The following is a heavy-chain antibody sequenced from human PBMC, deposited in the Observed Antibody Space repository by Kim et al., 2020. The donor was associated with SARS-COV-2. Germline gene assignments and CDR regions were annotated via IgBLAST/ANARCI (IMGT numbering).Heavy chain of an antibody. CDR2: IYTSGST. V-gene: IGHV4-4*07. D-gene: IGHD3-3*01. CDR1: GGSISSYY. J-gene: IGHJ6*02. CDR3: ARDQVRIFGVVIKNYGMDV. Sequence: SETLSLTCTVSGGSISSYYWSWIRQPAGKGLEWIGRIYTSGSTNYNPSLKSRVTMSVDTSKNQFSLKLSSVTAADTAVYYCARDQVRIFGVVIKNYGMDVWGQGTTVTVSS.